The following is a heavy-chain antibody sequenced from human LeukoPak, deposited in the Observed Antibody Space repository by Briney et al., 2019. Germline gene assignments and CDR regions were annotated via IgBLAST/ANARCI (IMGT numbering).Heavy chain of an antibody. D-gene: IGHD2-2*01. Sequence: ASVKVSCKASGYTFTSCYMHWVRQAPGQGLEWMGIINPSGGSTSYAQRFQGRVTMTRDMSTSTVYMELSSLRSEDTAVYYCARGGSLICSSTSCLVDYWGQGTLVTVSS. V-gene: IGHV1-46*01. CDR2: INPSGGST. CDR1: GYTFTSCY. J-gene: IGHJ4*02. CDR3: ARGGSLICSSTSCLVDY.